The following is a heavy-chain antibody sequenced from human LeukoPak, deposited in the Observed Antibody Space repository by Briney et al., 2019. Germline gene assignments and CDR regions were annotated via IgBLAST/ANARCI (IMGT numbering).Heavy chain of an antibody. J-gene: IGHJ4*02. CDR2: IYHTGST. D-gene: IGHD4-11*01. V-gene: IGHV4-30-2*01. CDR1: GGSISSGDYS. CDR3: ARESNYDNYFDY. Sequence: SETLSLTCAVSGGSISSGDYSWSWIRQPPGKGLEWIGYIYHTGSTNYSPSLKSRVTISVDRSKNQFSLKLSSVTAADTAVYYCARESNYDNYFDYWGQGTLVTVSS.